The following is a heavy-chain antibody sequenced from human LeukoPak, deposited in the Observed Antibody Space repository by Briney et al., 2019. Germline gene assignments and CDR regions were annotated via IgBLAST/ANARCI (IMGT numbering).Heavy chain of an antibody. Sequence: GRSLRLSCAASGFTFSIYGMHWVRQAPGKGLEWVAVIWSDGSNKYYADSVKGRITISRDNSKNTLYLQMNSLRAEDTAVYYCARGTIAAAGYYYFDYWGQGTQVTVSS. V-gene: IGHV3-33*01. D-gene: IGHD6-13*01. CDR2: IWSDGSNK. J-gene: IGHJ4*02. CDR3: ARGTIAAAGYYYFDY. CDR1: GFTFSIYG.